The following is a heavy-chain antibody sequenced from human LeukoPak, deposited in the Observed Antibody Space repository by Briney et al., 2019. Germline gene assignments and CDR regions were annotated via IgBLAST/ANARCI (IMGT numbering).Heavy chain of an antibody. D-gene: IGHD2-15*01. V-gene: IGHV3-23*01. J-gene: IGHJ4*02. CDR2: ISGSGGST. CDR3: AKIPTQYCSGGTCLVDY. CDR1: GFTFSSYA. Sequence: GGSLRLSCAASGFTFSSYAMSWVRQAPGKGLEWVSAISGSGGSTYYADSVKGRFTISRDNSKNTLYLQMNSLRAEDTAVYYCAKIPTQYCSGGTCLVDYWGQGTLVTVSS.